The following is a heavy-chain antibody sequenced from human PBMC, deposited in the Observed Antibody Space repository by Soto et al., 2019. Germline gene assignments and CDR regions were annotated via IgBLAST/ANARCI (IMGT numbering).Heavy chain of an antibody. V-gene: IGHV3-23*01. CDR1: GFTFSSYA. CDR3: AKVLSSRGCWYHDPGDY. CDR2: ISGSGGST. D-gene: IGHD6-13*01. J-gene: IGHJ4*02. Sequence: EVQLLESGGGLVQPGGSLRLSCAASGFTFSSYAMSWVRQAPGKGLEWVSAISGSGGSTYYADSVKDRFTISRDNSKNTLYLQMNSLRAEDTAVYYCAKVLSSRGCWYHDPGDYWGQGTLVTVSS.